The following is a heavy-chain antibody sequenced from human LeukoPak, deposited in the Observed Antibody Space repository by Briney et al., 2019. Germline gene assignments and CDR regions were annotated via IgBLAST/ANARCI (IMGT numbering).Heavy chain of an antibody. CDR1: GFTFSSYA. V-gene: IGHV3-30-3*01. J-gene: IGHJ6*02. D-gene: IGHD6-19*01. Sequence: GGSLRLSCAASGFTFSSYAMHWVRQAPGKGLEWVAVISYDGSNKYYVDSVKGRFTISRDNSKNTLYLQMNSLRAEDTAVYYCARDNIAVAGTGYYYYGMDVWGQGTTVTVSS. CDR3: ARDNIAVAGTGYYYYGMDV. CDR2: ISYDGSNK.